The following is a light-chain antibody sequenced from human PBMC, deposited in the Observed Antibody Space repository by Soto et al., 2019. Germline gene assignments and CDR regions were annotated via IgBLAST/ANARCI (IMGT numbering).Light chain of an antibody. V-gene: IGLV7-43*01. CDR1: AGAVTSDYY. J-gene: IGLJ3*02. CDR3: LRYYGAARV. CDR2: TTV. Sequence: QAVVTQEPSLTVSLGGTVTLTCASSAGAVTSDYYPNLFQQKPGQAPRALIYTTVNKHSWTPARFSGSLLGGKAALTLSGALPEDEADYYCLRYYGAARVFGGGTQLTVL.